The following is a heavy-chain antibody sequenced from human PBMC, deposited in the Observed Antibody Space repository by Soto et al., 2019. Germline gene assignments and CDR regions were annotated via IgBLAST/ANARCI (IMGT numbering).Heavy chain of an antibody. CDR2: ISSSGSTI. Sequence: EVQLVESGGGLVQPGGSLRLSCAASGFTFSSYEMNWVRQAPGKGLEWVSYISSSGSTIYYADSVKGRFTISRDNAKNSLYLQMNSLRAEDTAVYYCARDRGEGWLQLYYYYYGMDVWGQGTTVTVSS. J-gene: IGHJ6*02. CDR3: ARDRGEGWLQLYYYYYGMDV. CDR1: GFTFSSYE. V-gene: IGHV3-48*03. D-gene: IGHD1-1*01.